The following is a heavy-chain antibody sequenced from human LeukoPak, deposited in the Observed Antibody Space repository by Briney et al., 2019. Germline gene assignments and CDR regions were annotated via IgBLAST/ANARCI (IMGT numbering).Heavy chain of an antibody. CDR3: ANGGTYSSGP. J-gene: IGHJ5*02. V-gene: IGHV3-11*04. Sequence: GGSLRLSCTASGFTFSDYYMSWIRQAPGKGLEWVSYISSGGSTIYYADSVKGRCTISRDNAKNSLFLQINSLRAEDTAVYYCANGGTYSSGPWGQGTLVTVSS. CDR2: ISSGGSTI. CDR1: GFTFSDYY. D-gene: IGHD3-22*01.